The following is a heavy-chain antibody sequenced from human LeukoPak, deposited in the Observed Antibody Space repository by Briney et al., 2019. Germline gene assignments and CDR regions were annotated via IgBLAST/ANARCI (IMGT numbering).Heavy chain of an antibody. CDR2: ISYDGSNK. CDR3: ARSSGYYDSSGYSDLMDV. Sequence: PGRSLRLSCAASGFTFSSYAMHWVRQAPGKGLEWVAVISYDGSNKYYADSVKGRFTISRDDSKNTLYLQMNSLRAEDTAVYYCARSSGYYDSSGYSDLMDVWGQGTTVTVSS. D-gene: IGHD3-22*01. CDR1: GFTFSSYA. V-gene: IGHV3-30-3*01. J-gene: IGHJ6*02.